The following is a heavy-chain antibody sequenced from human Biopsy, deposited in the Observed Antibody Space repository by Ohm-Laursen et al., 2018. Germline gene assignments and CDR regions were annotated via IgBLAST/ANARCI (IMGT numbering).Heavy chain of an antibody. J-gene: IGHJ6*02. V-gene: IGHV1-46*01. CDR3: ARDSGILNYGNFKYYHYYGMDV. CDR1: GYTFITYY. Sequence: GASVKVSCKVFGYTFITYYVNWVRQAPGQGLEWMGKINPSGGSTSYAQKFQGRVIMTRDTSTTTVYMELSSLRSEDTAVYYCARDSGILNYGNFKYYHYYGMDVWGQGTMVVVS. CDR2: INPSGGST. D-gene: IGHD4-11*01.